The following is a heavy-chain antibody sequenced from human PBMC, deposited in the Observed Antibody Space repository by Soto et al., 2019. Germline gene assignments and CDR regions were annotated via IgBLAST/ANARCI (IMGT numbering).Heavy chain of an antibody. Sequence: PRLSCSVFGFTLSSYAMHWVRQAPGKRLQYVSSMSSNGGSTYYADSVKGRFTSSRDNSKNTLYLQMNSLRVEDTAVYYCVKDRYVDYWGQGTLVTVSS. CDR1: GFTLSSYA. V-gene: IGHV3-64D*06. CDR3: VKDRYVDY. J-gene: IGHJ4*02. CDR2: MSSNGGST.